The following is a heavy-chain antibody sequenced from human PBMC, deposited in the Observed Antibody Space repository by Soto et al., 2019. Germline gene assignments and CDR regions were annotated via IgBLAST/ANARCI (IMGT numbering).Heavy chain of an antibody. CDR2: INHSGST. J-gene: IGHJ4*02. CDR1: GGSFSGYY. CDR3: ARGSGSSSSPFSVY. Sequence: QVQLQQWGAGLLKPSETLSLTCAVYGGSFSGYYWSWIRQPPGQGLEWIGEINHSGSTNYTPSLKSRVTISVDTSKNQFSLKLSSVTAADTAVYYCARGSGSSSSPFSVYWGQGTLVTVSS. D-gene: IGHD3-10*01. V-gene: IGHV4-34*01.